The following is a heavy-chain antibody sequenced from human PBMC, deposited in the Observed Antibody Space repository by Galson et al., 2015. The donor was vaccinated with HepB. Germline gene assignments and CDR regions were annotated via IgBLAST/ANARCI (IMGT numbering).Heavy chain of an antibody. Sequence: SLRLSCAASGFTFSKYAMHWVRQAPGKGLEYVSAISSDGDSAYYADSVKARFTISRDNSKNTLYLQMSSLTAEDTAVYYCVKDTSVLMIYFDYWGQGTLVTVSS. J-gene: IGHJ4*02. D-gene: IGHD3-16*01. CDR2: ISSDGDSA. V-gene: IGHV3-64D*06. CDR3: VKDTSVLMIYFDY. CDR1: GFTFSKYA.